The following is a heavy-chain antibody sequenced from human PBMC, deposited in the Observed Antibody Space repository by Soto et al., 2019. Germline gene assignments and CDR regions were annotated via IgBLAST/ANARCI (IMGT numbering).Heavy chain of an antibody. CDR1: GYTFTRYT. J-gene: IGHJ5*02. V-gene: IGHV1-3*01. CDR3: ARGIATGQLDP. D-gene: IGHD2-15*01. Sequence: ASVKVSCKASGYTFTRYTMNLVRLAPGQRLEWMGWINPDNGNTKSSQKYQDRVIITRDTSASTAYMDLSSLRSEDRAVYYCARGIATGQLDPWGQGTLVTVSS. CDR2: INPDNGNT.